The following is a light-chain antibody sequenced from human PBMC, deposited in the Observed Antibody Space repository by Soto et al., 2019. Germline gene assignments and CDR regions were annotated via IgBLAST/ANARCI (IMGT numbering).Light chain of an antibody. CDR3: QQYNSYPLT. J-gene: IGKJ4*01. V-gene: IGKV1-5*03. CDR1: QSFNNW. Sequence: DIQMTQSPSTLSASVGDRVTITCRASQSFNNWLAWYQQKPGKAPKLLIYKASNLESGVPSRFSGSGSGTEFTLTISSLQPDDFGTYYCQQYNSYPLTFGGGTKVEIK. CDR2: KAS.